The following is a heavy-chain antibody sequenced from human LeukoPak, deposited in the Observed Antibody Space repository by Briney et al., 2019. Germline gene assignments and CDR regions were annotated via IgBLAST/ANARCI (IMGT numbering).Heavy chain of an antibody. CDR3: AREGGDLYYYDSSGYRFSDY. V-gene: IGHV3-7*01. J-gene: IGHJ4*02. Sequence: SGGSLRLSCAASGFTFSSYWMSWVRQAPGKGLEWVANIKQDGSEKYYVDSVKGRFTISRDNAKNPLYLQMNSLRAEDTAVYYCAREGGDLYYYDSSGYRFSDYWGQGTLVTVSS. CDR2: IKQDGSEK. D-gene: IGHD3-22*01. CDR1: GFTFSSYW.